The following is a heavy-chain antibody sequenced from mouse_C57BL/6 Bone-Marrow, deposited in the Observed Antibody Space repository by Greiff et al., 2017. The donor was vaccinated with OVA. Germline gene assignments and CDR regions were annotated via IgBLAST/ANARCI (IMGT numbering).Heavy chain of an antibody. CDR3: ARRGVGYAMDD. Sequence: VQLQQPGAELVKPGASVKLSCKASGYTFTSYWITWVKQRPGQGLEWIGDIYPGSGSTDYNEKFKSKATLTVDTSSSTAYMQLSSLTSEDSAVYCCARRGVGYAMDDWGKGTSVTVSS. D-gene: IGHD1-1*01. CDR2: IYPGSGST. CDR1: GYTFTSYW. V-gene: IGHV1-55*01. J-gene: IGHJ4*01.